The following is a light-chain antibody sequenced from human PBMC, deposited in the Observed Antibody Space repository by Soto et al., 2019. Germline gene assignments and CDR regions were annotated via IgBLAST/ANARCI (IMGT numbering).Light chain of an antibody. CDR2: GSS. CDR1: QSLVHSDGNTY. CDR3: HYGSSPPWT. J-gene: IGKJ1*01. V-gene: IGKV2-24*01. Sequence: DIVLTQPQLSSPVTLGQPAAISCRSSQSLVHSDGNTYLSWLQQKPGQAPRLLICGSSIRATGTPDRFSGSGSGTDFTLTISRLEPEDFAVYYCHYGSSPPWTFGQGTKVDI.